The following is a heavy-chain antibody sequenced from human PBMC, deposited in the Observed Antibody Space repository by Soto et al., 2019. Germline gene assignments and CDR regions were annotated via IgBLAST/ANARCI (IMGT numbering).Heavy chain of an antibody. CDR2: IYYSGST. D-gene: IGHD6-19*01. CDR3: ARDVGAVAGKVTRNYYYYGMDV. V-gene: IGHV4-59*01. Sequence: PSETLSLTCTVFGGSISSYYWSWIRPPPGKGLEWIGYIYYSGSTNYNPSLKNRVTISVDTSKNQFSLKLSSVTAADTAVYYCARDVGAVAGKVTRNYYYYGMDVWGQGTTVTGSS. J-gene: IGHJ6*02. CDR1: GGSISSYY.